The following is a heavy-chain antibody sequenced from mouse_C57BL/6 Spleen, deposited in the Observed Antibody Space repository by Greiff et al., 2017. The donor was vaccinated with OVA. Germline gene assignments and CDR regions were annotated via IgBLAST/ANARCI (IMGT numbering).Heavy chain of an antibody. V-gene: IGHV1-61*01. J-gene: IGHJ1*03. CDR3: AREVYGNYDWYFDV. CDR2: IYPSDSET. Sequence: QVQLQQPGAELVRPGSSVKLSCKASGYTFTSYWMDWVKQRPGQGLEWIGNIYPSDSETHYNQKFKDKATLTVDKSSSTAYMQLSSLTSEDSAVYYCAREVYGNYDWYFDVWGTGTTVTVSS. CDR1: GYTFTSYW. D-gene: IGHD2-1*01.